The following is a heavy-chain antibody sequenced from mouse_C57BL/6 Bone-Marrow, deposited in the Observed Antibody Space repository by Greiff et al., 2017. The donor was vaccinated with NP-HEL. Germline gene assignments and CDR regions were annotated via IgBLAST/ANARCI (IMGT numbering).Heavy chain of an antibody. J-gene: IGHJ3*01. CDR3: ASGGPYGSPGFAY. D-gene: IGHD1-1*01. Sequence: QVQLKQSGPGLVAPSQSLSITCTVSGFSLTSYGVDWVRQSPGKGLEWLGVIWGVGSTNYNSALKSRLSISKDNSKSQVFLKMNSLQTDDTAMYYCASGGPYGSPGFAYWGQGTLVTVSA. CDR1: GFSLTSYG. CDR2: IWGVGST. V-gene: IGHV2-6*01.